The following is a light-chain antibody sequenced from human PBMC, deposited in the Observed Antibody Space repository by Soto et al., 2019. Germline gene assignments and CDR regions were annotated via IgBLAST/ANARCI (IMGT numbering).Light chain of an antibody. J-gene: IGKJ5*01. CDR2: GAS. CDR3: QQYVSSPIT. Sequence: EIVLTQSPGTLSSSPGERATLSCRASQSVSSGDLAWYQQKPGQAPRLLIYGASSRATGVPDRFSGSGSGTDFTLTISRLEPEDFAVYYCQQYVSSPITFGQGTRLEIK. CDR1: QSVSSGD. V-gene: IGKV3-20*01.